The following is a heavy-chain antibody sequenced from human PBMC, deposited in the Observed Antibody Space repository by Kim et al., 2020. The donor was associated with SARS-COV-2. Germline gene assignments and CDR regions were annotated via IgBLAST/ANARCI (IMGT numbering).Heavy chain of an antibody. CDR2: ISYDGTNK. CDR3: ATDIAPWLAFRYCYGMDV. J-gene: IGHJ6*01. CDR1: GFTFRNYA. D-gene: IGHD6-19*01. V-gene: IGHV3-30-3*01. Sequence: GGSLRLSCAASGFTFRNYALHWVRQAPGKGPEWVSVISYDGTNKSSADSAWGRFTISRDNSKDTLNLHMQSLRIDATGLSYCATDIAPWLAFRYCYGMDV.